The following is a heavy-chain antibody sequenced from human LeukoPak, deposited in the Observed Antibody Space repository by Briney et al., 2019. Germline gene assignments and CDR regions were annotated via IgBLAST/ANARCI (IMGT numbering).Heavy chain of an antibody. CDR2: INHSGST. J-gene: IGHJ5*02. D-gene: IGHD3-9*01. CDR3: ARANYDILTGYYP. V-gene: IGHV4-34*01. CDR1: GGSFSGFY. Sequence: SETLSLTCAVYGGSFSGFYWSWIRQPPGKGLEWIGEINHSGSTNYNPSLKSRVTISVDTSKNQFSLKLSSVTAADTAVYYCARANYDILTGYYPWGQRTLVTVSS.